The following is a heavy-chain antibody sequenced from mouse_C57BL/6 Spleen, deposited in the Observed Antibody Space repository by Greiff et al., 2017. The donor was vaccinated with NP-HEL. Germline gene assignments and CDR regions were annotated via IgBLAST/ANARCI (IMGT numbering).Heavy chain of an antibody. CDR2: IHPNSGST. V-gene: IGHV1-64*01. Sequence: QVQLQQPGAELVKPGASVKLSCKASGYTFTSYWMHWVKQRPGQGLEWIGMIHPNSGSTNYNEKFKSKATLTVDKSSSTAYMQLSSLTSEDSAVYDCARSTTVVADYFDYWGQGTTLTVSS. CDR3: ARSTTVVADYFDY. D-gene: IGHD1-1*01. CDR1: GYTFTSYW. J-gene: IGHJ2*01.